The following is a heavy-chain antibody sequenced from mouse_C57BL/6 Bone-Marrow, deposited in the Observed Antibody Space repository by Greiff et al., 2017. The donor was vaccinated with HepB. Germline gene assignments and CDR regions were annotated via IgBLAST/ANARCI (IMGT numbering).Heavy chain of an antibody. CDR1: GFNFKDDY. V-gene: IGHV14-4*01. Sequence: VQLQQSGAELVRPGASVKLSCTASGFNFKDDYMHWVKQRPEQGLEWIGWIDPENGDTEYASKFQGKATITADTSSNTAYLQLSSLTSEDTAVYYCTPHYGSRGYWGQGTTLTVSS. CDR3: TPHYGSRGY. D-gene: IGHD1-1*01. CDR2: IDPENGDT. J-gene: IGHJ2*01.